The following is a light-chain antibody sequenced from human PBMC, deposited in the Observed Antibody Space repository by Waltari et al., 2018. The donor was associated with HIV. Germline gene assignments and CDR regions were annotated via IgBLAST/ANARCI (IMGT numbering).Light chain of an antibody. CDR2: GAS. CDR3: QQYGNWPHN. CDR1: QNVDIT. J-gene: IGKJ4*01. V-gene: IGKV3-15*01. Sequence: EIVMTQSPATLSVTPGDRATLSCRASQNVDITLAWYQHKPGQPPRLLIFGASTRATDIPARFSAGGSGTDFTLTIYSLQSEDSATYYCQQYGNWPHNFGGGTKLEIK.